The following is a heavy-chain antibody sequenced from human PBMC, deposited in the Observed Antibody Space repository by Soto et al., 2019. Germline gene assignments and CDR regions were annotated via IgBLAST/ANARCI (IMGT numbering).Heavy chain of an antibody. CDR2: IYPGDSDT. J-gene: IGHJ6*03. CDR3: ARQVVVVPAAPYYYYYMDV. CDR1: GYSFTSYW. V-gene: IGHV5-51*01. Sequence: PGESLKISCKGSGYSFTSYWIGWVRQMPGKGLEWMGIIYPGDSDTRYSPSFQGQVTISADKSISTAYLQWSSLKASDTAMYYCARQVVVVPAAPYYYYYMDVWGKGTTVTVSS. D-gene: IGHD2-2*01.